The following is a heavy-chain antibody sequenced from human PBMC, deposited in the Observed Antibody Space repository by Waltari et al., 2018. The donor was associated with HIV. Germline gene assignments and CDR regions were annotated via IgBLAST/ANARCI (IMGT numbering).Heavy chain of an antibody. CDR3: ARDTLNFYFGLDV. V-gene: IGHV3-48*02. CDR1: GFTFSRYA. D-gene: IGHD2-15*01. CDR2: MSSERTNI. J-gene: IGHJ6*02. Sequence: EEQLVESGGGLVQPGGSLRLSCAASGFTFSRYAVTWVRQAPGKGLEWIAYMSSERTNIQYADSVKGRFTVSRDNAEESLYLEMNSLRDEDTAVYYCARDTLNFYFGLDVWGQGTTVTVSS.